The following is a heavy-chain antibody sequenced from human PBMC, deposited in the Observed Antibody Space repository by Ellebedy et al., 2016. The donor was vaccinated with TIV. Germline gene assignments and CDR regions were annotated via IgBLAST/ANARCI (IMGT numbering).Heavy chain of an antibody. CDR2: TYYRSKWYN. D-gene: IGHD6-6*01. J-gene: IGHJ6*02. Sequence: LRLSCAISGDSVSSNSAAWNWIRQSPSRGLEWLGRTYYRSKWYNDYAVSVKSRITINPDTSKNQLSLQLNSVTPEDTAVYFCARAGEYTSSSGMDVWGQGTTVTVSS. CDR1: GDSVSSNSAA. V-gene: IGHV6-1*01. CDR3: ARAGEYTSSSGMDV.